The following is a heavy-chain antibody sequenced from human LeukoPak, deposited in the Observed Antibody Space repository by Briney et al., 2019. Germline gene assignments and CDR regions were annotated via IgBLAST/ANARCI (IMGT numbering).Heavy chain of an antibody. J-gene: IGHJ4*02. Sequence: GGSLRLSCAASGFTFNSHAINWVRQAPGKGLEWVSAISTSGRTYYADSVKGRFTISRDNSKNTLYLQMNSLRAEDTAVYYCAKVRGGSDYEFDYWGQGTLVTVSS. CDR2: ISTSGRT. D-gene: IGHD4-17*01. V-gene: IGHV3-23*01. CDR3: AKVRGGSDYEFDY. CDR1: GFTFNSHA.